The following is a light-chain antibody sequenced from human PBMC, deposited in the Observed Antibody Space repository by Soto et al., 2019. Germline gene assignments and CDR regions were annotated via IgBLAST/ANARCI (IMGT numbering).Light chain of an antibody. Sequence: QSVLTQPPSVSAAPGQKVTISRSGSSSNIGNNYASWYQHLPGTAPKLLIYHNNKRPSGIPDRFSDSKSGTSATLVITGLQTGDEADYYCGTWDSSLNAVVFGGGTKLTVL. CDR1: SSNIGNNY. CDR3: GTWDSSLNAVV. J-gene: IGLJ2*01. V-gene: IGLV1-51*01. CDR2: HNN.